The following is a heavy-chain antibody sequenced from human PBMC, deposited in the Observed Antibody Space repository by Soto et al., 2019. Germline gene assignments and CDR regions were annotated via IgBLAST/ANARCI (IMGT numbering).Heavy chain of an antibody. Sequence: PGGSLRLSCAASGFTFDDYGMSWVRQAPGKGLEWVSGINWNGGSTGYADSVKGRFTISRDNAKNSLYLQMNSLRAEDTALYYCARGPYSSSWYYFDYWGQGTLVTVSS. CDR3: ARGPYSSSWYYFDY. CDR2: INWNGGST. D-gene: IGHD6-13*01. V-gene: IGHV3-20*04. J-gene: IGHJ4*02. CDR1: GFTFDDYG.